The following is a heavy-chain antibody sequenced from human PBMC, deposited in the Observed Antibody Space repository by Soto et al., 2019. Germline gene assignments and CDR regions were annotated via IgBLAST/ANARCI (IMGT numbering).Heavy chain of an antibody. V-gene: IGHV4-34*01. J-gene: IGHJ6*02. Sequence: QVQLQQWGAGLLKPSETLSLTCAVYGGSFSGYYWSWIRQPPGKGLEWIGEINHSGSTNYNPSLKSRFTISVDASKNQCPLKLSSVTAADTAVYYCARVGGKLGYCSGGSCPAYYYYGMDVWGQGTTVTVSS. D-gene: IGHD2-15*01. CDR2: INHSGST. CDR3: ARVGGKLGYCSGGSCPAYYYYGMDV. CDR1: GGSFSGYY.